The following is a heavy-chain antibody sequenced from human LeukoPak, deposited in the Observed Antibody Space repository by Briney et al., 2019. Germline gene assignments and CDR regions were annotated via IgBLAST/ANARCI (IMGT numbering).Heavy chain of an antibody. J-gene: IGHJ4*02. CDR3: ARKDYDDGFDF. CDR2: ISSSGRTI. CDR1: GFMFSSYA. D-gene: IGHD4-17*01. V-gene: IGHV3-48*01. Sequence: GGSLRLSCAASGFMFSSYAMNWVRQAPGKGLEWVSYISSSGRTIHSADSAKGRFTISRDNAKNSLFLQMNSLRAEDTAVYYCARKDYDDGFDFWGQGTLVTVSS.